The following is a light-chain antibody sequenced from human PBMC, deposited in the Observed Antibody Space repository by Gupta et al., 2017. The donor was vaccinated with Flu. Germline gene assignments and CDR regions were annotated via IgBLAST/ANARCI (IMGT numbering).Light chain of an antibody. CDR3: YSATDNSLV. V-gene: IGLV3-27*01. Sequence: SPGPTATITCSGYELGMNFVRWFQQKPGQAPVLVIYKDTERPSGIPERFSGSSSGATVTLTISGAQVDDEADYYCYSATDNSLVFGGGTKLTVL. CDR2: KDT. CDR1: ELGMNF. J-gene: IGLJ3*02.